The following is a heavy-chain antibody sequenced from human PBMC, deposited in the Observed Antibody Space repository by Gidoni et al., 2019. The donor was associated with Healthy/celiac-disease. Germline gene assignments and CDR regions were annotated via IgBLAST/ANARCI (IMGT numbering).Heavy chain of an antibody. D-gene: IGHD3-3*01. CDR2: IYPGDSDT. CDR3: ARLDDFWSGPVPLPYYYYMDV. V-gene: IGHV5-51*03. CDR1: GYSFTSYW. Sequence: EVQLVQSGAEVKKPGASLKISCKGSGYSFTSYWIGWVRQMPGKGLEWMGIIYPGDSDTRYSPSFQGQVTISADKSISTAYLQWSSLKASDTAMYYCARLDDFWSGPVPLPYYYYMDVWGKGTTVTVSS. J-gene: IGHJ6*03.